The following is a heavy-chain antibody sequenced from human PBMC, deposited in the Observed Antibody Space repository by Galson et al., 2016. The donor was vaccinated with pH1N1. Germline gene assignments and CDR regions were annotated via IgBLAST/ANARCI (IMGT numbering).Heavy chain of an antibody. D-gene: IGHD3-22*01. CDR2: LKSDGTTT. Sequence: SLRLSCAASGFTFSNKWMHWIRQSPGKGLEWVSLLKSDGTTTNYADSVKGRFTISRDSAKNTLYLQMNRLRAEDTAVYYCAKDSSAYLWHFDCWGQGTLVTVSS. CDR3: AKDSSAYLWHFDC. J-gene: IGHJ4*02. CDR1: GFTFSNKW. V-gene: IGHV3-74*01.